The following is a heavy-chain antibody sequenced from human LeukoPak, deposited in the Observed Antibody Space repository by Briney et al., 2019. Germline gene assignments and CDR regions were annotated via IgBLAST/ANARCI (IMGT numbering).Heavy chain of an antibody. CDR3: ARDGFGTGSD. CDR1: GFTFSSYA. CDR2: ISGSGGST. Sequence: GGSLRLSCAASGFTFSSYAMSWVRQVPGKGLEWVSAISGSGGSTYYADSVKGRFTISRDNSKNTLYLQMNTLRADDTAVYYCARDGFGTGSDWGQGTLVTVSS. D-gene: IGHD3-16*01. V-gene: IGHV3-23*01. J-gene: IGHJ4*02.